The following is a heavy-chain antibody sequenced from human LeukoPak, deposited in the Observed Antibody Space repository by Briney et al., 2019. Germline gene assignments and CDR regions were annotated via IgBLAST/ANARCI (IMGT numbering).Heavy chain of an antibody. CDR1: EYTFTSYA. D-gene: IGHD2-15*01. J-gene: IGHJ4*02. Sequence: ASVKVSCKASEYTFTSYAMHWVRQAPGQRLEWMGWINAGNGNTKYSQKFQGRVTITRDTSASTAYMELSSLRSEDTAVYYCASRYCSGGSCYSGLDYWGQGTLVTVSS. CDR2: INAGNGNT. V-gene: IGHV1-3*01. CDR3: ASRYCSGGSCYSGLDY.